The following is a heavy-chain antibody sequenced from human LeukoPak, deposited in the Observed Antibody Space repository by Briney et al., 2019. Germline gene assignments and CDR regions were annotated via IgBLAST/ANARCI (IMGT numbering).Heavy chain of an antibody. J-gene: IGHJ4*02. CDR2: INSDGSST. Sequence: GSLRLSCAASGFTFSSYWMHWVRQAPGKGLVWVSRINSDGSSTSNADSVKGRFTISRDNAKNTLYLQMNSLRAEDTAVYYCARDMDDSSGYAFDYWGQGTLVTVSS. D-gene: IGHD3-22*01. V-gene: IGHV3-74*01. CDR1: GFTFSSYW. CDR3: ARDMDDSSGYAFDY.